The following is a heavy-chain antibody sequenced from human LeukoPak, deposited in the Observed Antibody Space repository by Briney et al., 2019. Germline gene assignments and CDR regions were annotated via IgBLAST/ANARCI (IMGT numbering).Heavy chain of an antibody. CDR2: INPSGSST. CDR3: ARDNSVGDIAWWFDP. CDR1: GYSFTSHY. D-gene: IGHD3-16*02. J-gene: IGHJ5*02. V-gene: IGHV1-46*01. Sequence: ASVKVSCMASGYSFTSHYMHWVRQAPGQGLEWMGLINPSGSSTLYAQKFQGRVTMTRDMSTTTDYMELSSLRSEDTAVYYCARDNSVGDIAWWFDPWGQGTLVTVSS.